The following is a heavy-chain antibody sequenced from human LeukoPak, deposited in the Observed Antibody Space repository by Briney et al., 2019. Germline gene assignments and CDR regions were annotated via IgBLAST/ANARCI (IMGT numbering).Heavy chain of an antibody. V-gene: IGHV1-69*04. CDR2: IIPILGIA. J-gene: IGHJ5*02. CDR3: AGAQQEYIAARLGA. Sequence: GASVKVSCKASGGTFSSYAISWVRQAPGQGLEWMGRIIPILGIANYAQKFQGRVTITADKSTSTAYMELSSLRSEDTAVYYCAGAQQEYIAARLGAWGQGTLVTVSS. D-gene: IGHD6-6*01. CDR1: GGTFSSYA.